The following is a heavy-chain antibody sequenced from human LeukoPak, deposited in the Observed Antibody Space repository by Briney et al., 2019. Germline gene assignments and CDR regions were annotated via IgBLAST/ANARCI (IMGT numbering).Heavy chain of an antibody. V-gene: IGHV2-5*01. J-gene: IGHJ5*02. CDR2: IYWNDDQ. Sequence: ESGPTLVNPTQTLTLTCTFSGFSLTSTGQGVGWIRQPPGKALEWLALIYWNDDQPYTPPLKSRLTIMKDTSKNQVVLIMTNVDPVDTATYYCVHAYRRIAAAGTSWFDPWGQGTLVIVSS. D-gene: IGHD6-13*01. CDR1: GFSLTSTGQG. CDR3: VHAYRRIAAAGTSWFDP.